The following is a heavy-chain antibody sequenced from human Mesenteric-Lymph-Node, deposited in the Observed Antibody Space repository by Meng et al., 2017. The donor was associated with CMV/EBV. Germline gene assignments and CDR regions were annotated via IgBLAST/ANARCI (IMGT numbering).Heavy chain of an antibody. CDR2: MSFLGGGE. J-gene: IGHJ6*02. CDR3: TTGLETAMLMGYYYLGLDV. CDR1: GFTLTSQA. Sequence: GGSLRLSCAASGFTLTSQAIHWVRQAPGKGLEWVAVMSFLGGGEYYAAPVKGRFTISKDDSKNTLYLQMNSLKTEDTAIYYCTTGLETAMLMGYYYLGLDVWGHGTTVTVSS. D-gene: IGHD5-18*01. V-gene: IGHV3-30-3*01.